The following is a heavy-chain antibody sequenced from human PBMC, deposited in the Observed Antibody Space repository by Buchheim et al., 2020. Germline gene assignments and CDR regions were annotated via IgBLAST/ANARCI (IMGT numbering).Heavy chain of an antibody. CDR3: AKDQAFYYYYGMDV. J-gene: IGHJ6*02. Sequence: QVQLVESGGGVVQPGRSLRLSCAASGFTFSSYGMHWVRQAPGKGLEWVAVISYDGSNKYYADSVKGRLTISRDNSKNTLYLQMNSLRAEDTAVYYCAKDQAFYYYYGMDVWGQGTT. CDR1: GFTFSSYG. V-gene: IGHV3-30*18. CDR2: ISYDGSNK.